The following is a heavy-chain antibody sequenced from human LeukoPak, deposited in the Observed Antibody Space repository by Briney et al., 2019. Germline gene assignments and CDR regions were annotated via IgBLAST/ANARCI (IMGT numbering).Heavy chain of an antibody. CDR3: AKFVRTVRRYFDL. V-gene: IGHV3-23*01. CDR2: ISVSGGST. J-gene: IGHJ2*01. Sequence: GGSLRLSCAASGFTFSNYAMNWVRQAPGKGLEWVSAISVSGGSTYYADSVKARFTISRDNSKNTLYLKMNSLRAEDTAVYYCAKFVRTVRRYFDLWGRGTLVTVSS. CDR1: GFTFSNYA. D-gene: IGHD3-10*02.